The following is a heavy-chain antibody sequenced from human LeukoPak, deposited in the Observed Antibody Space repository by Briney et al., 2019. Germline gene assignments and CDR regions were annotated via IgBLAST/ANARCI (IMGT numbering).Heavy chain of an antibody. CDR1: GYTFTSYG. J-gene: IGHJ3*02. V-gene: IGHV1-18*01. Sequence: ASVKVSCKASGYTFTSYGISWVRQAPGQGLEWMGWISAYNGNTNYAQKLQGRVTMTTDTSTGTAYMELRSLRSDDTAVYYCARSYDSSGYYPDAFDIWGQGTMVTVSS. D-gene: IGHD3-22*01. CDR3: ARSYDSSGYYPDAFDI. CDR2: ISAYNGNT.